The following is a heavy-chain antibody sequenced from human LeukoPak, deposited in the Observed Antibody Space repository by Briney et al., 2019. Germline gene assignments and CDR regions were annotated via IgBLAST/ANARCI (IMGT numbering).Heavy chain of an antibody. CDR1: GFTFSSYG. V-gene: IGHV3-33*01. D-gene: IGHD1-26*01. CDR2: IWYDGSNK. J-gene: IGHJ6*02. CDR3: AIDNVVEWEHNYYYGMDV. Sequence: GGSLRLSCAASGFTFSSYGMHWVRQAPGKGLEWVAVIWYDGSNKYYADSVKGRFTISRDNSKNTLYLQMNSLRAEDTAVYYCAIDNVVEWEHNYYYGMDVWGQGTTVTVSS.